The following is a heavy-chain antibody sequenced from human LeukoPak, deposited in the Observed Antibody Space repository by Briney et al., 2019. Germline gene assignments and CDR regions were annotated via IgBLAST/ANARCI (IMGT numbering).Heavy chain of an antibody. J-gene: IGHJ4*02. CDR2: FDPDNAEK. D-gene: IGHD3-3*01. CDR3: STGQTTPVLVDTLHF. V-gene: IGHV1-24*01. CDR1: GYTVTEFS. Sequence: ASVKVSCKVSGYTVTEFSIHWVRLAPGKGLEWMGGFDPDNAEKVFARKLQGRVTMTEDTSTNTAYMELTSLTSEDTAVYYCSTGQTTPVLVDTLHFWGQGTLVSVSS.